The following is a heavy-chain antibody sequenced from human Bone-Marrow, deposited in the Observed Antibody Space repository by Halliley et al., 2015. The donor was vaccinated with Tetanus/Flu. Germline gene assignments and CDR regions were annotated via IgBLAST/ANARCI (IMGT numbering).Heavy chain of an antibody. J-gene: IGHJ4*02. Sequence: IKQDGSETNYMDSVKGRFFISRDNAKNSLYLQMNSLRAEDTATYYCARRGSGGSFFLVVFDYWGQGTLVTVSS. CDR2: IKQDGSET. V-gene: IGHV3-7*03. D-gene: IGHD1-26*01. CDR3: ARRGSGGSFFLVVFDY.